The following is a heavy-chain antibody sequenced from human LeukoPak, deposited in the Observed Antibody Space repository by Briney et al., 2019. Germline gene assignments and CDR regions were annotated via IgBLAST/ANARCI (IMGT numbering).Heavy chain of an antibody. CDR1: GYTFTSNY. J-gene: IGHJ5*02. D-gene: IGHD5-24*01. Sequence: ASVKVSCKAFGYTFTSNYMHWVRQAPGQGSEWMGVISPSGGSTTYAQKFQDRLTLTRDMSTSTDYLELSSLRSEDTAVYYCARDNSVRDEAWWFSPWGQGTLVTVSS. V-gene: IGHV1-46*01. CDR3: ARDNSVRDEAWWFSP. CDR2: ISPSGGST.